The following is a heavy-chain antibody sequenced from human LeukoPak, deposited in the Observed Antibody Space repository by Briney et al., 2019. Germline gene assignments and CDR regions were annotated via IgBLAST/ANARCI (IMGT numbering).Heavy chain of an antibody. V-gene: IGHV2-5*02. J-gene: IGHJ4*02. Sequence: ESGPTLVKPTQTLTLTCTFSGFSLTTSGVGVGWIRQPPGKALEGLALIYWDDEKRYRPSLGTRLTMTKDTSKSQEVLTMTNMDPVDTATYYCAHLYFYNSGGYSRAFDYWGQGTLVTVSS. CDR1: GFSLTTSGVG. CDR2: IYWDDEK. D-gene: IGHD3-22*01. CDR3: AHLYFYNSGGYSRAFDY.